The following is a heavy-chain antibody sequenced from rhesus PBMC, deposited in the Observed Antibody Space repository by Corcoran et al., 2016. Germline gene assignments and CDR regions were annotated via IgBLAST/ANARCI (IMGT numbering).Heavy chain of an antibody. D-gene: IGHD3-3*01. CDR3: ARGNFYFEL. Sequence: QVQLQESGPGVVKPSETLSLTCVVSGGTLTRGYTYWNGIRQPPGKGLVWIGGIYGNGVNINYNPSLKSRVTISKDTSKNQFSLELNSVTATDTAVYNCARGNFYFELWGRGALVTVSS. J-gene: IGHJ1*01. CDR2: IYGNGVNI. V-gene: IGHV4S12*01. CDR1: GGTLTRGYTY.